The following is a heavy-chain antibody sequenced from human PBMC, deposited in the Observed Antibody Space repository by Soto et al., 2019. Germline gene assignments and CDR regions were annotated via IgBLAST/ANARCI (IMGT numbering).Heavy chain of an antibody. V-gene: IGHV3-66*01. D-gene: IGHD2-15*01. CDR2: IYSGGST. CDR1: GFTVSSNY. CDR3: ARVQVGYCSGGSCYSTFRYYYYYMDV. J-gene: IGHJ6*03. Sequence: GGSLRLSCAASGFTVSSNYMSWVRQAPGKGLEWVSVIYSGGSTYYADSVKGRFTISRDNSKNTLYLQMNSLRAEDTAVYYCARVQVGYCSGGSCYSTFRYYYYYMDVWGKGTTVTVSS.